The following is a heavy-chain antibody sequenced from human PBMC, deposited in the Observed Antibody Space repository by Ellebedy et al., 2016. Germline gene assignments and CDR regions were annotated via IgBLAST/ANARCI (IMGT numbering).Heavy chain of an antibody. D-gene: IGHD6-13*01. J-gene: IGHJ4*02. V-gene: IGHV3-21*04. CDR1: GFTFSSYS. Sequence: GGSLRLSXAASGFTFSSYSMNWVRQAPGKGLEWVSSISSSSSYIYYADSVKGRFTISRDNSKNTLYLQMNSLRAEDTAVYYCARLIAAAGRCDYWGQGTLVTVSS. CDR3: ARLIAAAGRCDY. CDR2: ISSSSSYI.